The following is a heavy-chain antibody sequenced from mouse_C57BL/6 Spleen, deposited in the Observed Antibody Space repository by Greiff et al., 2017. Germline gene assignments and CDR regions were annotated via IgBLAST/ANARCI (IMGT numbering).Heavy chain of an antibody. D-gene: IGHD2-4*01. CDR1: GFSLTSYG. J-gene: IGHJ4*01. CDR2: IWSGGST. V-gene: IGHV2-2*01. CDR3: ARNFDYGAMDY. Sequence: VKLVESGPGLVQPSQSLSITCTVSGFSLTSYGVHWVRQSPGKGLEWLGVIWSGGSTDYNAAFISRLSISKDNSKSQVFFKMNSLQADDTAIYYCARNFDYGAMDYWGQGTSVTVSS.